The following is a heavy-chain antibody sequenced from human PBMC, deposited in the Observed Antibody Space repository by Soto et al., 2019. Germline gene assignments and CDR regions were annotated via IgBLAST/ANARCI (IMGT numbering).Heavy chain of an antibody. CDR1: GYTFTSYY. D-gene: IGHD6-6*01. V-gene: IGHV1-46*01. Sequence: QVQLVQSGAEVKKPGASVKVSCKASGYTFTSYYMHWVRQAPGQGLEWMGIINPSGGSTSYAQKFQGRVTMTRDTSTSTVYMELSSLRSEDTAVYYCARDRDSSSSYRFLSPYYYYYGMDVWGQGTTVTVSS. J-gene: IGHJ6*02. CDR2: INPSGGST. CDR3: ARDRDSSSSYRFLSPYYYYYGMDV.